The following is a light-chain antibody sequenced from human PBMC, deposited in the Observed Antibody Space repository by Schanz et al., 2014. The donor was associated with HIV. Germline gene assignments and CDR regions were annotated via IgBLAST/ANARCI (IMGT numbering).Light chain of an antibody. CDR2: GAS. V-gene: IGKV3-20*01. Sequence: EIVMTQSPATLSVSLGERATLSCRASQSVSSNLAWYQQKPGQAPRLLIYGASSRATGIPDRFSGSGSGTXXTLTISRLEPEDFAVYFCQQYGSSLPYTFGQGTKLEIK. J-gene: IGKJ2*01. CDR1: QSVSSN. CDR3: QQYGSSLPYT.